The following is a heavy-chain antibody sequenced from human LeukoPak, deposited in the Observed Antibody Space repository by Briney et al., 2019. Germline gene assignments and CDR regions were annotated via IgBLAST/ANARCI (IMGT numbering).Heavy chain of an antibody. V-gene: IGHV3-21*01. CDR1: GFTFSNYH. CDR3: ASGIAAAGREGDY. J-gene: IGHJ4*02. D-gene: IGHD6-13*01. Sequence: SGGSLRLSCAASGFTFSNYHMNWVRQAPGKGPEWVSSISTTSSYIYYADSVKGRFTISRDNAKNSLYLQMNSLRAEDTAVYYCASGIAAAGREGDYWGQGTLVTVSS. CDR2: ISTTSSYI.